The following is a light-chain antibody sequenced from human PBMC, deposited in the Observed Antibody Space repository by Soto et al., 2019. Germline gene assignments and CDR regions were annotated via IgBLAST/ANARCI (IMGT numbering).Light chain of an antibody. V-gene: IGLV2-11*01. CDR3: CSYAGSYTLYV. CDR1: SSDVGGYNY. J-gene: IGLJ1*01. CDR2: DVS. Sequence: QSALAQPRSVSGSPGQSVTISYTGTSSDVGGYNYVSWYQQRPGKAPKLMIYDVSQRPSGVPDRLSGSKSGNTASLTISGLQAEDEADYYCCSYAGSYTLYVFGTGTKVTVL.